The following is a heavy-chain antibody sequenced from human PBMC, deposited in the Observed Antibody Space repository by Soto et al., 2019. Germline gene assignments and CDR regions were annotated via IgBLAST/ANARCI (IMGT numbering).Heavy chain of an antibody. CDR3: ARAPTMVRSFDPAPDPKKRRGFDP. V-gene: IGHV1-69*13. CDR1: GGSFSIYA. CDR2: SIPIFGTA. D-gene: IGHD3-10*01. J-gene: IGHJ5*02. Sequence: SVKVSCKASGGSFSIYAISWVRQAPGQGLEWMGGSIPIFGTANYAQKFQGRVTITADESTSTAYRELSSLTSEDPAVYHCARAPTMVRSFDPAPDPKKRRGFDPWGQGTLVTVSS.